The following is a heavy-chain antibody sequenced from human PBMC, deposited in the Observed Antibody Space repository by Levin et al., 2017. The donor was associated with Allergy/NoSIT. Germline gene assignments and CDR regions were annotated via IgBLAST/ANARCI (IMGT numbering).Heavy chain of an antibody. V-gene: IGHV4-31*03. CDR2: IYYSGST. J-gene: IGHJ5*02. CDR1: GGSISSGGYY. CDR3: AREYEYGSGSYYP. D-gene: IGHD3-10*01. Sequence: SETLSLTCTVSGGSISSGGYYWSWIRQHPGKGLEWIGYIYYSGSTYYNPSLKSRVTISVDTSKNQFSLKLSSVTAADTAVYYCAREYEYGSGSYYPWGQGTLVTVSS.